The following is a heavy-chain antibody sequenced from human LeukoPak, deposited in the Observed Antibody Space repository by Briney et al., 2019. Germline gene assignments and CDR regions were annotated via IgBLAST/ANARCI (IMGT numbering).Heavy chain of an antibody. J-gene: IGHJ6*02. CDR1: GDSVSSNSAA. V-gene: IGHV6-1*01. CDR2: TYYRSKWYN. Sequence: SQTLSLTCAISGDSVSSNSAAWNWIRQSPSRGLEWLGRTYYRSKWYNDYAVSVKSRITINPYTSKNKFSLQLNSVTPEDTAVYYCARDLAVAGTPPYYYYGMDVWGQGTTVTVSS. CDR3: ARDLAVAGTPPYYYYGMDV. D-gene: IGHD6-19*01.